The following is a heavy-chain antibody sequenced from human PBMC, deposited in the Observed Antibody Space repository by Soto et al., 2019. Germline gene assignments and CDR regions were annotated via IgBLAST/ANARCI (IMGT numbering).Heavy chain of an antibody. CDR2: IIPIFGTA. CDR3: ASFLPPDDFWSGLSSEDGLWDHAGMDV. V-gene: IGHV1-69*01. J-gene: IGHJ6*02. Sequence: QVQLVQSGAEVKKPGSSVKVSCKASGGTFSSYAISWVRQAPGQGLEWMGGIIPIFGTAYYAQKFQGRVTITADESTSTAYMDLSRLRSEDTAVYYCASFLPPDDFWSGLSSEDGLWDHAGMDVWGQGTTVTVSS. CDR1: GGTFSSYA. D-gene: IGHD3-3*01.